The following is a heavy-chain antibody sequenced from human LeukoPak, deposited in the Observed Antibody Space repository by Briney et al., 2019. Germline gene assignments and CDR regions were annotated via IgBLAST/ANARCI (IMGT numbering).Heavy chain of an antibody. J-gene: IGHJ4*02. Sequence: SETLSLTCTVSGGSISAYYWSWIRQPPGKGLEWIGYIHYSGTTNYYPSLKSRVTIALDTSKNQFSLKLNSVTAADTAVCYCARFGTSSSRFFDQWGQGTLVTVSS. CDR1: GGSISAYY. CDR2: IHYSGTT. D-gene: IGHD6-6*01. V-gene: IGHV4-59*01. CDR3: ARFGTSSSRFFDQ.